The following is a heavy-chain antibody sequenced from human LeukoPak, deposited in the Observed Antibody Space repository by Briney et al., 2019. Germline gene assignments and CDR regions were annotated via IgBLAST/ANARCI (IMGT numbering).Heavy chain of an antibody. CDR2: INPNSGGT. D-gene: IGHD4-17*01. Sequence: ASVKVSCKASGYTFTNYYMHWVRQAPGQGLEWIGWINPNSGGTNYAQKFQGRVTMTRDTSISTAYMELSRLRSDDTAVYYCARPGLTVTGMDYWGQGTLVTVSS. V-gene: IGHV1-2*02. CDR1: GYTFTNYY. CDR3: ARPGLTVTGMDY. J-gene: IGHJ4*02.